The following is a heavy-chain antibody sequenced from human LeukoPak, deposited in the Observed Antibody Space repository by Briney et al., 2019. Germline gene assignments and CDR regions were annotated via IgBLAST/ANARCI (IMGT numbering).Heavy chain of an antibody. CDR3: ARAGSGSYLDYYYYYGMDV. V-gene: IGHV1-18*01. CDR2: ISAYNGNT. Sequence: ASVKVSCKASGYTFTSYGISWVRQAPGQGLEWMGWISAYNGNTNYAQKLQGRVTMTTDTSTSTAYMELRSLRSDDTAMYYCARAGSGSYLDYYYYYGMDVWGQGTTVTVSS. D-gene: IGHD3-10*01. J-gene: IGHJ6*02. CDR1: GYTFTSYG.